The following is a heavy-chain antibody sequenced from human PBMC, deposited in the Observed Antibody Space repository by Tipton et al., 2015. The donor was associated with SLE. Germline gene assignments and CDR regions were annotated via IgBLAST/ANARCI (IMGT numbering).Heavy chain of an antibody. CDR2: IRFNGSNK. Sequence: SLRLSCAASGFTFSSYGMHWVRQAPGKGLEWVAFIRFNGSNKYYADSVRGRFTISRDNSKNTLYLQMNSLRPEDTAVYYCAKMGRAFDIWGQGAMVTVSS. CDR3: AKMGRAFDI. CDR1: GFTFSSYG. V-gene: IGHV3-30*02. J-gene: IGHJ3*02. D-gene: IGHD1-26*01.